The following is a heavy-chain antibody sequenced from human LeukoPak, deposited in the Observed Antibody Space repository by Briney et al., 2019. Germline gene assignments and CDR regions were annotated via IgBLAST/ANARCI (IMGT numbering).Heavy chain of an antibody. V-gene: IGHV3-48*01. CDR1: GFTFSSYA. D-gene: IGHD3-22*01. Sequence: GGSLRLSCAASGFTFSSYAMSWVRQAPGKGLEWVSYISSSSSTIYYADSVKGRFTISRDNAKNSLYLQMNSLRAEDTAVYYCARVLHKRNYDSTTYYGYWGQGTLVTVSS. J-gene: IGHJ4*02. CDR3: ARVLHKRNYDSTTYYGY. CDR2: ISSSSSTI.